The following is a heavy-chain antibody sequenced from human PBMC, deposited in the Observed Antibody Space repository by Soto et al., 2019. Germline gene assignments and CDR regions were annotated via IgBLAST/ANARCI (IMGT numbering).Heavy chain of an antibody. CDR1: GFTFSSYW. J-gene: IGHJ4*02. Sequence: PGGSLRLSCAASGFTFSSYWMHWVRQAPGKGLLWVSRINIDGSSTSYADSVKGRFTISXXXAXXTXXLXXNXLRAEDTAVYYCARENAGIAVALAHWGQGTLVTVSS. CDR2: INIDGSST. D-gene: IGHD6-19*01. CDR3: ARENAGIAVALAH. V-gene: IGHV3-74*01.